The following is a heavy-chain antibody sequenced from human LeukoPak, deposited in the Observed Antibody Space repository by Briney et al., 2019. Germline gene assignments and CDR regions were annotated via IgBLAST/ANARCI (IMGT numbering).Heavy chain of an antibody. Sequence: SETLFLTCTVSGGSISNYYWSWIRQPPGKELEWIGYIYYSGSTNYNPSLKSRVTISVDTSKNQFSLKLSSVTAADTAVYYCARDQEAYCSSTSCYEYYYYMDVWGKGTTVTISS. D-gene: IGHD2-2*01. V-gene: IGHV4-59*12. CDR1: GGSISNYY. CDR2: IYYSGST. CDR3: ARDQEAYCSSTSCYEYYYYMDV. J-gene: IGHJ6*03.